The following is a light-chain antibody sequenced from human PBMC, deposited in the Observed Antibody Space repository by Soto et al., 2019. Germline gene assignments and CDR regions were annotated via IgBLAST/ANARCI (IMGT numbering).Light chain of an antibody. Sequence: DIQMTQSPSSLSASVGDRVTITCRASQGISNYLAWYQQKPGKVPKLLIYAASTLQSGVPTRFSGRGSGTDFTLTISGLQREDVATYYCQKYNSAPWTFGQGTKVEIK. CDR2: AAS. CDR3: QKYNSAPWT. V-gene: IGKV1-27*01. CDR1: QGISNY. J-gene: IGKJ1*01.